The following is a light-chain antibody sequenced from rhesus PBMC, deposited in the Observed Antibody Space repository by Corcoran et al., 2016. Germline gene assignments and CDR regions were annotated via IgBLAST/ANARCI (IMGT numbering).Light chain of an antibody. Sequence: DIQMTQSPSSLSASVGDTVTITCRTSQGICIWLAWYQQKSGKAPKLLIYKASSFQSGVPSRFNGSGSGTYFTLTISSLQSEDFATYYCQQYSSRLTFGGGTKVEVK. J-gene: IGKJ4*01. CDR1: QGICIW. V-gene: IGKV1-22*01. CDR2: KAS. CDR3: QQYSSRLT.